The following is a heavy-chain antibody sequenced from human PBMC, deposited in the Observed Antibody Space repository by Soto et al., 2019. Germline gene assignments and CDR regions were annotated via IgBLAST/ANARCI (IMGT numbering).Heavy chain of an antibody. D-gene: IGHD6-13*01. CDR2: IGGDETSR. J-gene: IGHJ6*02. CDR1: GFTFSGHW. CDR3: ARDSSSWYDWYYYYGMDV. V-gene: IGHV3-74*01. Sequence: PGGSLRLSCSASGFTFSGHWMHWVRQTPRKGLEWVARIGGDETSRSYGDSVKGRFTISRDNSKNTLYLQMNSLRAEDTAVYYCARDSSSWYDWYYYYGMDVWGQGTTVTVSS.